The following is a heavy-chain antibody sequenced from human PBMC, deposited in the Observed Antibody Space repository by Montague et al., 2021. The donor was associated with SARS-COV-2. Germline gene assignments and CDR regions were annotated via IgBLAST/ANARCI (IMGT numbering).Heavy chain of an antibody. CDR2: IHHGGST. CDR1: GGSFNTYS. D-gene: IGHD2-15*01. V-gene: IGHV4-34*01. CDR3: ARLGDGVVPSPILGVGPYYSYYYMDV. Sequence: SETLSLTCAVHGGSFNTYSWNWIRQPPGKGLEWIGEIHHGGSTNYNPSLKSRVTISADTSKNQFSLKLTSVAAAGTAVYYCARLGDGVVPSPILGVGPYYSYYYMDVWGKGTTVTVSS. J-gene: IGHJ6*03.